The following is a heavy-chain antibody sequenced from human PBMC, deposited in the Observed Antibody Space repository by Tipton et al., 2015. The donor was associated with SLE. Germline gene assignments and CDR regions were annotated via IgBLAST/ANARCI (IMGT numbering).Heavy chain of an antibody. J-gene: IGHJ4*02. Sequence: TLSLTCAVYGGSFSGYYWSWIRQPPGKGLEWIGEINHSGSTNYNPSLKSRVTISVDTSKNQFSLKRSSVTAADTAIYYCARDSPYDSSGYYSDYWGQGTQVTVSS. CDR1: GGSFSGYY. D-gene: IGHD3-22*01. CDR2: INHSGST. CDR3: ARDSPYDSSGYYSDY. V-gene: IGHV4-34*01.